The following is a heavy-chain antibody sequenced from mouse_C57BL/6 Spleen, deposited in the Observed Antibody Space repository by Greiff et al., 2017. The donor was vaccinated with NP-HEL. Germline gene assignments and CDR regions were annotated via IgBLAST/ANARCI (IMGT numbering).Heavy chain of an antibody. CDR1: GYTFTDYY. V-gene: IGHV1-26*01. J-gene: IGHJ3*01. CDR3: ARDYYYGSREFAY. CDR2: INPNNGGT. D-gene: IGHD1-1*01. Sequence: VQLQQSGPELVKPGASVKISCKASGYTFTDYYMNWVKQSHGKSLEWIGDINPNNGGTSYNQKFKGKATLTVDKSSSTAYMEIRSLTSEDTAVYYCARDYYYGSREFAYWGQGTLVTVSA.